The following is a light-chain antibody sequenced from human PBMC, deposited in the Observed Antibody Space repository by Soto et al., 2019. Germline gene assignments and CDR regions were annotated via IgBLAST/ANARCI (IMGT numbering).Light chain of an antibody. J-gene: IGLJ1*01. Sequence: QSVLSQPVSVSGSPGQSITISCTGTNTDVGAYNYVSWYQQHPGKAPKLMIYEVSNRPSGFSDRFSGSKSGNTASLTISGLQAEDEADCYCSSYTDSGTLVFGAGTKVTVL. V-gene: IGLV2-14*01. CDR1: NTDVGAYNY. CDR2: EVS. CDR3: SSYTDSGTLV.